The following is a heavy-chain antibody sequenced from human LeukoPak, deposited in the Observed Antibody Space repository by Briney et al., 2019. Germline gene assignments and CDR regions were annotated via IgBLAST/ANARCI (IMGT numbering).Heavy chain of an antibody. V-gene: IGHV1-8*01. Sequence: ASVKVSCKASGYTFTNHDINWVRQATGQGLEWMGWMNPKSGNTGYAQKFQGRVTMTRDTSISTAYMELSSLGSEDTAVYYCAREWGNRNPTDNWFDPWGQGTLVTVSS. CDR2: MNPKSGNT. J-gene: IGHJ5*02. CDR3: AREWGNRNPTDNWFDP. CDR1: GYTFTNHD. D-gene: IGHD1-14*01.